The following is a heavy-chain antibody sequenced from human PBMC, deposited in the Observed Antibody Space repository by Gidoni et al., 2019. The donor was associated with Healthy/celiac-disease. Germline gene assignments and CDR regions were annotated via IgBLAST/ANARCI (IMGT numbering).Heavy chain of an antibody. CDR3: ARGAAHYYYCMDV. V-gene: IGHV3-33*01. J-gene: IGHJ6*03. Sequence: QVQLVESGGGVVQPGRSLSLSCAASGFTFSSYGIHWVRQAPGKGLEWVAVMWYDGSNKYYADSVKGRFTISRDNSKNTLYLQMNSLRAEDTAVYYCARGAAHYYYCMDVWGKGTTVTVSS. CDR1: GFTFSSYG. D-gene: IGHD6-6*01. CDR2: MWYDGSNK.